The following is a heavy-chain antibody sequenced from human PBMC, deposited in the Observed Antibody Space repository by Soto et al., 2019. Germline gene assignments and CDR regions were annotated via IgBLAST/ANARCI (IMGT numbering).Heavy chain of an antibody. Sequence: SETLSLTCDVSGASITTYYWSWIRQAPGKGLEWIGNVYHTGSTDYNSSLKSRVTISVDTSKNQFSLNMNSVTAADTAVYYCARRLFGSGWTLDSWGHGALVTVSS. J-gene: IGHJ5*01. D-gene: IGHD6-19*01. CDR2: VYHTGST. CDR3: ARRLFGSGWTLDS. V-gene: IGHV4-59*01. CDR1: GASITTYY.